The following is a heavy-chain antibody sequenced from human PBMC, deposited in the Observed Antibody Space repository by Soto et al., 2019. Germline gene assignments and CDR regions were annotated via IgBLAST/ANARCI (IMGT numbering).Heavy chain of an antibody. CDR3: ARDWYCSGGSCHDCFDP. CDR1: GYTFTSYG. J-gene: IGHJ5*02. Sequence: QVQLVQSGAEVKKPGASVKVSCKASGYTFTSYGISWVRQAPGQGLEWMGWISAYNGYTRYTQHLQGRVXMTTDTXXXXXXXXXXXXXXXXXXXXXCARDWYCSGGSCHDCFDPWGQGTLVTVSS. D-gene: IGHD2-15*01. CDR2: ISAYNGYT. V-gene: IGHV1-18*01.